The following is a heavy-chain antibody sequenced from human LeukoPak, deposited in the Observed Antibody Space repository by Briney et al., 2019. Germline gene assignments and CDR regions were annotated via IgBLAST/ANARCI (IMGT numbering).Heavy chain of an antibody. CDR1: GGSISSYY. J-gene: IGHJ4*02. D-gene: IGHD4-23*01. CDR3: ARAVSSYFDY. V-gene: IGHV4-59*01. CDR2: IYYSGST. Sequence: PSETLSLTCTVSGGSISSYYWSWIRQPPGQGLEWLGYIYYSGSTHYNPSLKSRVTISVDTSKNQFSLKLSSVTAADTAVYYCARAVSSYFDYWGQGTLVTVSS.